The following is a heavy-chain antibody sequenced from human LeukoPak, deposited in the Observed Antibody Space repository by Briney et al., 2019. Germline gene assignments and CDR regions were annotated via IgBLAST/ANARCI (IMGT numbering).Heavy chain of an antibody. V-gene: IGHV3-21*01. Sequence: GGSLRLSCAASGFTFSSYSMNWVRQAPGKGLEWVSSISSSSSYIYYADSVKGRFTISRDNAKNSLYLQMNSRRAEDTAVYYCARDRDYGGSNGMDVWGQGTTVTVSS. J-gene: IGHJ6*02. D-gene: IGHD4-17*01. CDR2: ISSSSSYI. CDR1: GFTFSSYS. CDR3: ARDRDYGGSNGMDV.